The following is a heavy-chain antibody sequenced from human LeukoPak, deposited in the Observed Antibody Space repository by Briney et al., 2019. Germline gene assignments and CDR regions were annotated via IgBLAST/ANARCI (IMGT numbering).Heavy chain of an antibody. Sequence: ASVKVSCKASGYTFTSNGISCVRQAPGQGLERMGWISAYNGNTNYAQKLQGRVTMTTDTSTSTAYMELRSLRSDDTAVYYCARDGGYCSGGSCGWFDPRGQGTLVTVSS. CDR2: ISAYNGNT. D-gene: IGHD2-15*01. J-gene: IGHJ5*02. V-gene: IGHV1-18*01. CDR3: ARDGGYCSGGSCGWFDP. CDR1: GYTFTSNG.